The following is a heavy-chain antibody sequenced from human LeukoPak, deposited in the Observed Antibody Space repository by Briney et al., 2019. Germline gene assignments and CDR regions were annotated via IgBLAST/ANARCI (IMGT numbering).Heavy chain of an antibody. J-gene: IGHJ4*02. V-gene: IGHV4-39*01. Sequence: SETLSLTCTASGGSISSSSYYWGWIRQPPGKGLEWIGNVYYSGSTFYNPSLESRVTISVDTSKNQFSLKLSSVTAADTAVYYCARRHYYDSAGYFFYWGQGTLVTVSS. CDR2: VYYSGST. D-gene: IGHD3-22*01. CDR1: GGSISSSSYY. CDR3: ARRHYYDSAGYFFY.